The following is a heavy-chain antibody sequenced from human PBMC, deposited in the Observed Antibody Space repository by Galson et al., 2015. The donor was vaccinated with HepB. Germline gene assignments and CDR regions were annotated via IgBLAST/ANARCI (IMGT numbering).Heavy chain of an antibody. J-gene: IGHJ6*02. CDR2: ISYDGSNK. CDR1: GFTFSSYG. CDR3: AKDSWASGTTRKDYYYYGMDV. D-gene: IGHD1-1*01. Sequence: SLRLSCAASGFTFSSYGMHWVRQAPGKGLEWVAVISYDGSNKYYADSVKGRFTISRDNSKNTLYLQMNSLRAEDTAVYYCAKDSWASGTTRKDYYYYGMDVWGQGTTVTVSS. V-gene: IGHV3-30*18.